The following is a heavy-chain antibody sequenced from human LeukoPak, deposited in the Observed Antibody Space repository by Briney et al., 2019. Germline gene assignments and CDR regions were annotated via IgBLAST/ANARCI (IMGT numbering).Heavy chain of an antibody. Sequence: SETLSLTCTVSGGSFSSHYWSWIRQPPGKGLEWIGYISYIGSTKYNPSLKSRVTISVDTSKNQFSLKVTSVTAADTAVYYCARDANDAFDIWGQGTMVSVSS. CDR2: ISYIGST. CDR3: ARDANDAFDI. J-gene: IGHJ3*02. CDR1: GGSFSSHY. V-gene: IGHV4-59*11.